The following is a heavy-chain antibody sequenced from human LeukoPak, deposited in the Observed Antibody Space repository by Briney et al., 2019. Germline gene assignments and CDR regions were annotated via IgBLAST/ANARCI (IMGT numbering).Heavy chain of an antibody. Sequence: SETLSLTCAVYGGSFSGYYWSWIRQPPGKGLEWIGEINHSGSTNYNPSLKSQVTISVDTSKNQFSLKLSSVTAADTAVYYCARGYYDSSGYLNWFDPWGQGTLVTVSS. J-gene: IGHJ5*02. V-gene: IGHV4-34*01. CDR3: ARGYYDSSGYLNWFDP. CDR1: GGSFSGYY. D-gene: IGHD3-22*01. CDR2: INHSGST.